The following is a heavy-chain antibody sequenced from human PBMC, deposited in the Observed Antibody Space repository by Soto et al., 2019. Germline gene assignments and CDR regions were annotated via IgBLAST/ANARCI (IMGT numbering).Heavy chain of an antibody. CDR1: GGTFSSYA. J-gene: IGHJ6*02. V-gene: IGHV1-69*13. Sequence: SVKVSCKASGGTFSSYAISWVRQAPGQGLEWMGGIIPIFGTANYAQKFQGGVTITADESTSTAYMELSSLRSEDTAVYYCARGRDIVVVVAATPAQSYYYYGMDVWGQGTTVTVS. D-gene: IGHD2-15*01. CDR2: IIPIFGTA. CDR3: ARGRDIVVVVAATPAQSYYYYGMDV.